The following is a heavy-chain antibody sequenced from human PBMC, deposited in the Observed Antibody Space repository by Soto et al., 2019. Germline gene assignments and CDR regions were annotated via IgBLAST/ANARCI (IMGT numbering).Heavy chain of an antibody. CDR2: ISAYNGNT. D-gene: IGHD2-15*01. J-gene: IGHJ6*03. CDR3: ARGKRAATYYYYYYYMDV. CDR1: GYTFTSYG. Sequence: GASVKVSCKASGYTFTSYGISWVRQAPGQGLEWGGWISAYNGNTNYAQKLQGRVTMTTDTSTSTAYMELRSLRSDDTAVYYCARGKRAATYYYYYYYMDVWGKGTTVTVSS. V-gene: IGHV1-18*01.